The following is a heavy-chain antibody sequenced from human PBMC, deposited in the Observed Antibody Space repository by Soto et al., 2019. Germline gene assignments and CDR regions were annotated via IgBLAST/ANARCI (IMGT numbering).Heavy chain of an antibody. Sequence: GASVKVSCKASGYTFTSYGISWVRQAPGQGLEWMGWISAYNGNTNYAQKFQGRVTMTRDTSTTTVNMEMNSLRSEDTATYFCARDIVAASTTTFRPRGQGYGNDYWGQGTLVTVSS. V-gene: IGHV1-18*01. J-gene: IGHJ4*02. CDR3: ARDIVAASTTTFRPRGQGYGNDY. CDR2: ISAYNGNT. CDR1: GYTFTSYG. D-gene: IGHD5-18*01.